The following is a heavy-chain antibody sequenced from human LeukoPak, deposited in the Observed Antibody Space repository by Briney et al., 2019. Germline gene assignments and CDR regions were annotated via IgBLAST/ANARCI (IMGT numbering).Heavy chain of an antibody. CDR2: ISWNSGSI. Sequence: SGRSLRLSCAASGFTFDDYAMHWVRQAPGKGLEWVSGISWNSGSIGYADSVKGRFTISRDNAKNSLYLQMNSLRAEDTAVYYCAKVLTYYYYMDVWGKGTTVTVSS. CDR1: GFTFDDYA. J-gene: IGHJ6*03. V-gene: IGHV3-9*01. D-gene: IGHD1-1*01. CDR3: AKVLTYYYYMDV.